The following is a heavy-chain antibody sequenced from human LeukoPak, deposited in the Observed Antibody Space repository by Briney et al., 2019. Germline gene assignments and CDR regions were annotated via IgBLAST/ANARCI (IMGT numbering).Heavy chain of an antibody. CDR2: ISGSGGST. J-gene: IGHJ4*02. CDR3: AKGTGMIVVVITSSDY. D-gene: IGHD3-22*01. Sequence: PRGSLRLSCAASGFTFSSYAMSWVRQAPGKGLEWVSAISGSGGSTYYADSVKGRFTISRDNSKNTLYLQMNSLRAEDTAVYYCAKGTGMIVVVITSSDYWGQGTLVTVSS. V-gene: IGHV3-23*01. CDR1: GFTFSSYA.